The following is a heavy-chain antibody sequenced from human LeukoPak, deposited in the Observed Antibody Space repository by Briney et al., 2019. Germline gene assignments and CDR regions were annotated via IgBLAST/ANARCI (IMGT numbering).Heavy chain of an antibody. CDR3: ARAYGLTTVDF. D-gene: IGHD4-17*01. CDR2: INSGGGGS. V-gene: IGHV1-46*01. Sequence: ASVKISCKASGYTFTSYYIHWMRQAPGQGLEWMGTINSGGGGSIYAQRFEDRVTMTRDTSSSTVYMELSSLSSEDTPVYYCARAYGLTTVDFWGQGALVSVSS. J-gene: IGHJ4*02. CDR1: GYTFTSYY.